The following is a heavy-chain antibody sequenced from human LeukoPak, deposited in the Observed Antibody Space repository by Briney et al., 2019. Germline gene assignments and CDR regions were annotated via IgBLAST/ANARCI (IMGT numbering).Heavy chain of an antibody. Sequence: ASVKVSCKASGYTFTSYGISWVRQAPGQGLEWMGWISAYNGNTNYAQKLQGRVTMTTDTSTSTAYMEVRSLRSDDTAVYYCARDRGSSWINWFDPWGQGTLVTVSS. V-gene: IGHV1-18*01. CDR2: ISAYNGNT. CDR1: GYTFTSYG. D-gene: IGHD6-13*01. CDR3: ARDRGSSWINWFDP. J-gene: IGHJ5*02.